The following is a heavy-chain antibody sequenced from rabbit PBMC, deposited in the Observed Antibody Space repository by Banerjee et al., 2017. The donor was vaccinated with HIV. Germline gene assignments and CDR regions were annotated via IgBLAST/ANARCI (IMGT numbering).Heavy chain of an antibody. CDR3: ARGNGGVAGAPYFVL. V-gene: IGHV1S47*01. CDR2: ITYRGSA. D-gene: IGHD4-1*01. CDR1: GFDFSSYA. Sequence: QEQLKESGGGLVQPGGSLKLSCKASGFDFSSYAITWVRQAPGKGLEYIGYITYRGSAYYASWVNGRFSMSRSTSLNTVHLKMTSLTAADTATYFCARGNGGVAGAPYFVLWGPGTLVTVS. J-gene: IGHJ4*01.